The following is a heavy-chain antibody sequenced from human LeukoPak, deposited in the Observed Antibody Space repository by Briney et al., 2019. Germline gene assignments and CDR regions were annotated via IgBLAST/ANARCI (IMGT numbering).Heavy chain of an antibody. J-gene: IGHJ5*02. Sequence: ASVKVSCKASGYTFTRYYLHWVRQAPGQRLEWMGWINVTNGGTNYAQNFQGRVTMTRDTSTSTVYMELRGLRSDDTAVYYWSRAILVVASMGSDPWGQGTLVTVSS. CDR1: GYTFTRYY. V-gene: IGHV1-2*02. D-gene: IGHD2-15*01. CDR3: SRAILVVASMGSDP. CDR2: INVTNGGT.